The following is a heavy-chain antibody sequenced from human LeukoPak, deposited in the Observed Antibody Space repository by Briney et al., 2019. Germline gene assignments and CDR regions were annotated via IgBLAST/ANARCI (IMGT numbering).Heavy chain of an antibody. CDR2: IRYDGSNK. CDR3: AKERTTVWGRWFDP. D-gene: IGHD4-11*01. J-gene: IGHJ5*02. Sequence: PGGSLRLSCAASGFTFSSYGMHWVRQAPGKGLEWVAFIRYDGSNKYYADSVKGRFTISRDNSKNTLYLQMNSLRAEDTAVYYCAKERTTVWGRWFDPWGQGTLVTVSS. V-gene: IGHV3-30*02. CDR1: GFTFSSYG.